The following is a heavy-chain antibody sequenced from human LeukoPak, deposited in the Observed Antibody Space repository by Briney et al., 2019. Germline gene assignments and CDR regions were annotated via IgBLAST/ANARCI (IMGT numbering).Heavy chain of an antibody. CDR3: ARGYYYDSSGYDY. Sequence: PSETLSLTCAVYGGSFSGYYWSWIRQPPGKGLEWIGEISHSGSTNYNPSLKSRVTISVDTSKNQFSLKLSSVTAADTAVYYCARGYYYDSSGYDYWGQGTLVTVSS. CDR1: GGSFSGYY. CDR2: ISHSGST. V-gene: IGHV4-34*01. J-gene: IGHJ4*02. D-gene: IGHD3-22*01.